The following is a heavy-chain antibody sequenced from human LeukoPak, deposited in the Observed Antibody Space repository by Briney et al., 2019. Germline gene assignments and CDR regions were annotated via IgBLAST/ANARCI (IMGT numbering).Heavy chain of an antibody. J-gene: IGHJ4*02. CDR1: GYTFTGYY. Sequence: ASVKVSCKASGYTFTGYYMHWVRQAPGQGLEWMGWINPNSGGTNYAQKFQGRVTMTGDTSISTAYMELSRLRSDDTAVYYCARWRRYCSSTSCYAGIYGYWGQGTLVTVSS. V-gene: IGHV1-2*02. CDR2: INPNSGGT. D-gene: IGHD2-2*01. CDR3: ARWRRYCSSTSCYAGIYGY.